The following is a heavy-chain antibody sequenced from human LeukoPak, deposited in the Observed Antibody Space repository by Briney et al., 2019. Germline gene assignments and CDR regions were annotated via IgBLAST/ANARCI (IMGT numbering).Heavy chain of an antibody. D-gene: IGHD3-22*01. V-gene: IGHV3-74*01. J-gene: IGHJ4*02. CDR3: ARGGYYDSSENDY. Sequence: GGSLRLSCAASGFTFCSYWMHWVRHAPGKGRVWVSRINTDGSSTSYADSVKGRFTISRDNAKNTLYLQMNSLRAEDTAVYYCARGGYYDSSENDYWGQGTLVTVSS. CDR2: INTDGSST. CDR1: GFTFCSYW.